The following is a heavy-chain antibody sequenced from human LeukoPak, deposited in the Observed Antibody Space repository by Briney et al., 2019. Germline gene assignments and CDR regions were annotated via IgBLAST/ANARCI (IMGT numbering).Heavy chain of an antibody. J-gene: IGHJ4*02. D-gene: IGHD1-26*01. V-gene: IGHV4-4*07. Sequence: SETLSLTCTVSGGSISSYYWSWIRQPAGKGLEWIGRIYASGSTNYNPSLKSRVTMSVDTSKNQFSLKLSSVTAADTAVYYCARGRIVGVPIDYWGQGTLVTVSS. CDR2: IYASGST. CDR3: ARGRIVGVPIDY. CDR1: GGSISSYY.